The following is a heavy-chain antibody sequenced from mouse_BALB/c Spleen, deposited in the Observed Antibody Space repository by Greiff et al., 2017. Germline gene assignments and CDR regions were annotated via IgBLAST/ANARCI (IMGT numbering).Heavy chain of an antibody. CDR3: ARSRITTGDY. J-gene: IGHJ2*01. CDR1: GYTFTSYW. V-gene: IGHV1S81*02. D-gene: IGHD1-1*01. Sequence: VKLQQPGAELVKPGASVKLSCKASGYTFTSYWMHWVKQRPGQGLEWIGEINPSNGRTNYNEKFKSKATLTVDKSSSTAYMQLSSLTSEDSAVYYCARSRITTGDYWGQGTTLTVSS. CDR2: INPSNGRT.